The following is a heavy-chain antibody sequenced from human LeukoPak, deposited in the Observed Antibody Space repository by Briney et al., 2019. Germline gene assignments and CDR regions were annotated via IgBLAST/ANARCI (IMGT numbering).Heavy chain of an antibody. V-gene: IGHV1-2*06. D-gene: IGHD6-19*01. Sequence: ASVKVSCKASGYTFTGYYMHWVRQAPGQGLEWMGRINPNSGGTNYAQKFQGRVTMTRDTSISTAYMELSRLRSDDTAVYYCARGKPGYSSEYDYWGQGTLVTVSS. CDR1: GYTFTGYY. CDR2: INPNSGGT. CDR3: ARGKPGYSSEYDY. J-gene: IGHJ4*02.